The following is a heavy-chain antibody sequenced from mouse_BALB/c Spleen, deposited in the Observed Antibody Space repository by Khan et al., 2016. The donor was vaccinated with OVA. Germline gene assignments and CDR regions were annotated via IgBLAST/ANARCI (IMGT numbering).Heavy chain of an antibody. CDR1: GYSFTGYF. CDR2: INPHIGET. D-gene: IGHD1-1*01. V-gene: IGHV1-20*02. J-gene: IGHJ2*01. CDR3: ARIYGSDFDY. Sequence: EVQLKQSGPELVKPGASVKISCKASGYSFTGYFMNWVMQSHGKSLEWIGRINPHIGETFYNPKFKGKATLTADESSSTAHMELRSLASEDSAVYHCARIYGSDFDYWGQGTTLTVSS.